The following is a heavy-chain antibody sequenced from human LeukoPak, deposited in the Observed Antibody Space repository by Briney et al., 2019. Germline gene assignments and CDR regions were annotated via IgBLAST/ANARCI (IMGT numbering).Heavy chain of an antibody. CDR2: ISGSGGST. V-gene: IGHV3-23*01. CDR3: AKERLGSITIFGVAFDY. CDR1: GFTFSSYA. D-gene: IGHD3-3*01. Sequence: GGSLRLSCAASGFTFSSYAMSWVRQAPGKALEWVSAISGSGGSTYYADSVKGRFTISRDNSKNTLYLQMNSLGAEDTAVYYCAKERLGSITIFGVAFDYWGQGTLVTVSS. J-gene: IGHJ4*02.